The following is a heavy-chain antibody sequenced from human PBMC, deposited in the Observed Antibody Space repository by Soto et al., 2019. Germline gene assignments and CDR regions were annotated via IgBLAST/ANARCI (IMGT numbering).Heavy chain of an antibody. Sequence: QVQLQESGPGLVKPSQTLSLTCTVSGGSISSGGYYWSWIRQHPGKGLEWIGYIYSRGSTYYNPSRKGRVTISVETSTNQFSRKLSSVTAADTAVYYCARGGLLWFGELLAQPYYFDYWSQGTLVTVSS. CDR2: IYSRGST. CDR1: GGSISSGGYY. J-gene: IGHJ4*02. D-gene: IGHD3-10*01. V-gene: IGHV4-31*03. CDR3: ARGGLLWFGELLAQPYYFDY.